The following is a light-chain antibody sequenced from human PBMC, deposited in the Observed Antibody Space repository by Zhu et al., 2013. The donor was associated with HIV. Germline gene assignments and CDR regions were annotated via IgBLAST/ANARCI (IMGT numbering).Light chain of an antibody. CDR2: DAS. CDR3: QQANSFPFT. CDR1: QGISRW. V-gene: IGKV1-12*02. Sequence: DIQMTQSPSSVSASVGDRVTISCRASQGISRWLACYQLMSGKAPGLLIYDASSLQSGVPSRFSDNGSGTEFTLTINSLQPEHFADYYCQQANSFPFTFGGGTKVEIK. J-gene: IGKJ4*01.